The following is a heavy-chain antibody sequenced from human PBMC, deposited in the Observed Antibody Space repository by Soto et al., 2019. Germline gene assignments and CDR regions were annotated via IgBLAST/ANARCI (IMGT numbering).Heavy chain of an antibody. CDR2: IVVDSGNT. CDR1: GFTFTSSA. CDR3: ARLRLFGTGTTEFFDY. D-gene: IGHD1-7*01. J-gene: IGHJ4*02. V-gene: IGHV1-58*02. Sequence: GASVKVSCKASGFTFTSSAMQWVRQARGQRLEWIGWIVVDSGNTNYAQKLQERVTMTTDTSTSTAYMELSSLRSDDTAVYYCARLRLFGTGTTEFFDYWGQGTLVTVSS.